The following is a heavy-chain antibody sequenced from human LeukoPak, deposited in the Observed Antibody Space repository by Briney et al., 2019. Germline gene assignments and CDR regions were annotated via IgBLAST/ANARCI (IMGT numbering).Heavy chain of an antibody. V-gene: IGHV3-7*01. CDR3: AREVRRYNYHYGMDV. CDR2: IMQDGREQ. J-gene: IGHJ6*02. Sequence: GGSLRLPCAASGFTFSIYWMSWVRQAPGKAREWGANIMQDGREQYSVDSVKGRFTISRDNAKTSLYLQMNSLRTEETAVDHCAREVRRYNYHYGMDVWGQGTTVTVSS. CDR1: GFTFSIYW.